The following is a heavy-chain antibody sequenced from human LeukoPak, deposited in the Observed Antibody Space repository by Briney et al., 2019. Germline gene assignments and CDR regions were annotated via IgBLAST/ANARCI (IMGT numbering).Heavy chain of an antibody. J-gene: IGHJ4*02. CDR2: INHSGST. CDR3: ARGGPPSYYDSSGYFDY. D-gene: IGHD3-22*01. V-gene: IGHV4-34*01. Sequence: PSETLSLTCAVYGGSFSGYYWSWIRQPPGKGLEWIGEINHSGSTNYNPSLKIRVTISVDTSKNQFSLKLSSVTAADTAVYYCARGGPPSYYDSSGYFDYWGQGTLVTVSS. CDR1: GGSFSGYY.